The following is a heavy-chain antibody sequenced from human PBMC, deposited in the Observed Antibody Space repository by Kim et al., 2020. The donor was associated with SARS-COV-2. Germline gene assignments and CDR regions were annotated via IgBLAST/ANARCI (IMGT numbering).Heavy chain of an antibody. V-gene: IGHV4-34*01. Sequence: LKSRVTISVDTSKNQFSLKLSSVTAADTAVYYCARGLGIAAAGKGSWFDPWGQGTLVTVSS. D-gene: IGHD6-13*01. J-gene: IGHJ5*02. CDR3: ARGLGIAAAGKGSWFDP.